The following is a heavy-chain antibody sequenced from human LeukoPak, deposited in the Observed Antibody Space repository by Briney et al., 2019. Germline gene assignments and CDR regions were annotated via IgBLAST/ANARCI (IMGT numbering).Heavy chain of an antibody. CDR1: GIXFSRSW. D-gene: IGHD2-15*01. CDR3: ARDRGGRTGLDD. J-gene: IGHJ4*02. CDR2: IKEDGSEK. Sequence: PGGSLRLSCAASGIXFSRSWISWVRQAPGKGLEWVAFIKEDGSEKYYVDSVKGRFTISRDNAENSLYLQMNSLRAEDTAVYYCARDRGGRTGLDDWGQGTLVTVSS. V-gene: IGHV3-7*04.